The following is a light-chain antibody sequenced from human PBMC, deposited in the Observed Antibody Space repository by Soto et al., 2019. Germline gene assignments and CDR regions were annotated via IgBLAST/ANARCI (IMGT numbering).Light chain of an antibody. J-gene: IGKJ2*01. CDR3: QQYDSYSPPYT. V-gene: IGKV1-5*01. CDR2: EAS. Sequence: DIQLTQSPSTLSASVGDRVIITCRASQSISSWLAWYQQKPGKGPKHLIYEASSLEGGVPSRFSGSGFGTEFTLAISSLQHDDFATYFCQQYDSYSPPYTFGQGTTLEIK. CDR1: QSISSW.